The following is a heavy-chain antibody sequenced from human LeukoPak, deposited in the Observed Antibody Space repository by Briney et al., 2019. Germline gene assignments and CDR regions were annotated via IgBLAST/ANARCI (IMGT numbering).Heavy chain of an antibody. CDR1: GYSFTNYW. CDR3: ARGDAARHPYYGMDV. CDR2: IYPGDSDT. D-gene: IGHD6-6*01. V-gene: IGHV5-51*01. Sequence: GESLKISCKGSGYSFTNYWIGWVRQMPGKGLEWMGIIYPGDSDTRYSPSFQGRVTISADKSISTAYLQWSSLKASDTAMYYCARGDAARHPYYGMDVWGQGTTVTVSS. J-gene: IGHJ6*02.